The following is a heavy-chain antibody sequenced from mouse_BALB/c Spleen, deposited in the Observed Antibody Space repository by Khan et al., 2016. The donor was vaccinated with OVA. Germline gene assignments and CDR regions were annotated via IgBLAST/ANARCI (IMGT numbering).Heavy chain of an antibody. J-gene: IGHJ3*01. CDR3: ARGRAY. V-gene: IGHV3-2*02. Sequence: EVQLQESGPGLVKPSQSLSLTCTVTGYSITSDYAWNWIRQFPGNKLEWMGYIHYSGSTSYIPSLKSRISITRDTSKNQLFLHLNSVTSEDTATXYSARGRAYWGQGTLVTVSA. CDR2: IHYSGST. D-gene: IGHD3-3*01. CDR1: GYSITSDYA.